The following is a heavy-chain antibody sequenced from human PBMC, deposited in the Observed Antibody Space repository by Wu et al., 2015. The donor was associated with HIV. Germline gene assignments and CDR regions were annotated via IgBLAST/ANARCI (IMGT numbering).Heavy chain of an antibody. D-gene: IGHD3-3*01. CDR2: INPDNGDT. CDR1: NYPFTNYN. J-gene: IGHJ6*03. CDR3: ARVGFLEWLPDYYYYYMDV. V-gene: IGHV1-18*01. Sequence: QVQLLQSGGEVKKPGASVKVSCKASNYPFTNYNISWVRQAPGQGLEWMGWINPDNGDTLYAQKLQGRVTMTTDTSTRTAYMELRSLRSDDTAVYYCARVGFLEWLPDYYYYYMDVWGKGTTVTVSS.